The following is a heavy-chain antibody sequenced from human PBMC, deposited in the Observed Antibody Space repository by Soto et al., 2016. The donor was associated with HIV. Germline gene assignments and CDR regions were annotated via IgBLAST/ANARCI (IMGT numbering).Heavy chain of an antibody. CDR1: GDSISGYY. Sequence: QVQLQESGPGLVKPSETLSLTCTVSGDSISGYYWSWIRQTPGKGLEWIGNIYYSGSTNYNPSLKSRVTISVDTSKNQFSLKLSSVTAADTAVYYCARLVRGVMGDWGQGTLVTVSS. CDR3: ARLVRGVMGD. V-gene: IGHV4-59*01. CDR2: IYYSGST. J-gene: IGHJ4*02. D-gene: IGHD3-10*01.